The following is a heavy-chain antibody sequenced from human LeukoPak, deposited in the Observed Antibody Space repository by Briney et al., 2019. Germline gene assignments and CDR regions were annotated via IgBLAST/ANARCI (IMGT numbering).Heavy chain of an antibody. CDR3: ARGPTPEGSYWYFDL. CDR2: IYHSGST. V-gene: IGHV4-4*02. J-gene: IGHJ2*01. CDR1: GGSISSSNW. Sequence: SGTLSLTCAVSGGSISSSNWWNWVRQPPGKGLEWIGEIYHSGSTNYNPSLKSRVTISVDKSKNQFSLKLSSVTAADTAVYYCARGPTPEGSYWYFDLWGRGTLVTVSS.